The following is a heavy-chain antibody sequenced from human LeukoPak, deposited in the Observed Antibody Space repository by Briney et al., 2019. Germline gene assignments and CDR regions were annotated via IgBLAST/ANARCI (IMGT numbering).Heavy chain of an antibody. CDR2: ISAYNGNT. J-gene: IGHJ6*03. V-gene: IGHV1-18*01. Sequence: ASVKVSCKASGYTFTSYGISWVRQAPGQGLEWMGWISAYNGNTNYAQKLQGRVTMTTDTSTSTAYMELRSLRSDDTAVYYCARDQGDSGYDSPLYYYMDVWGKGTTVTVSS. CDR3: ARDQGDSGYDSPLYYYMDV. D-gene: IGHD5-12*01. CDR1: GYTFTSYG.